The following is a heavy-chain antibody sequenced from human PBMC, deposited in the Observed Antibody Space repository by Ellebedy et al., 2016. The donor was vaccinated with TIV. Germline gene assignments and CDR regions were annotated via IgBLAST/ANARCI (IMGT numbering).Heavy chain of an antibody. D-gene: IGHD3-10*01. Sequence: GESLKISCQTSGYIFTAHWISWVRQVPGKGLEWMGRFDPDDSYRDYSPSFQDHVTFSADKATSTAYLQWNSLRASDTAIYYCARHIANEFGSGSYFNFWGQGTLVTVSS. V-gene: IGHV5-10-1*01. CDR2: FDPDDSYR. CDR1: GYIFTAHW. CDR3: ARHIANEFGSGSYFNF. J-gene: IGHJ4*02.